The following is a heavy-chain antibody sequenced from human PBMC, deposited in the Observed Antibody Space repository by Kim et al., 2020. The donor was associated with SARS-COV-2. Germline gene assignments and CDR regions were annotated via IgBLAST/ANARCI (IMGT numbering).Heavy chain of an antibody. D-gene: IGHD3-22*01. CDR3: ASLLYYYDSSGYYGYYFDY. J-gene: IGHJ4*02. CDR2: IYYSGST. V-gene: IGHV4-31*03. Sequence: SETLSLTCTVSGGSISSGGYYWSWIRQHPGKGLEWIGYIYYSGSTYYNPSLKSRVTISVDTSKNQFSLKLSSVTAADTAVYYCASLLYYYDSSGYYGYYFDYWGQGTLVTVSS. CDR1: GGSISSGGYY.